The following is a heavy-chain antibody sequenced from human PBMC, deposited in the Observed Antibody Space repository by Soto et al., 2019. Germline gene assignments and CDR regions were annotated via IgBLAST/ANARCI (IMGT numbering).Heavy chain of an antibody. CDR2: INHSGST. CDR3: ARGISGVEWLDYFDY. V-gene: IGHV4-34*01. CDR1: GGSFSGYY. J-gene: IGHJ4*02. D-gene: IGHD5-12*01. Sequence: PSETLSLTCAVYGGSFSGYYWSWIRQPPGKGLEWIGEINHSGSTNYNPSLKSRVTISVDTSKNQFSLKLSSVTAADTAVYYCARGISGVEWLDYFDYCGQGTLVTVSS.